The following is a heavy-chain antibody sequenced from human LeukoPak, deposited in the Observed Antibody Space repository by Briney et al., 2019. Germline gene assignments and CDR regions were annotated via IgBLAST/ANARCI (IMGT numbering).Heavy chain of an antibody. CDR2: IKQDGSEK. CDR1: GFTFSSYW. J-gene: IGHJ4*02. V-gene: IGHV3-7*01. CDR3: ARDLVSGGRAAGTMGF. Sequence: QSGGSLRLSCAASGFTFSSYWMSWVRQAPGKGLEWVANIKQDGSEKYYVDSVKGRFTISRDNAKNSLYLQMNSLRAEDTAVYYCARDLVSGGRAAGTMGFWGQGTLVTVSS. D-gene: IGHD6-13*01.